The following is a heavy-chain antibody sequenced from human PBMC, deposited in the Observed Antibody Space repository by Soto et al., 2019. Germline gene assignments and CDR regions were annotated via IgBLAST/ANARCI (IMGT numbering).Heavy chain of an antibody. CDR3: ARVEGITIFGVVITARREYFQH. Sequence: SETLSLTCAGYGGSFSGYYWSWIRQPPGKGLEWIGEINHSGSTNYNPSLKSRVTISVDTSKNQFSLKLSSVTAADTAVYYCARVEGITIFGVVITARREYFQHWGQGTLVT. D-gene: IGHD3-3*01. J-gene: IGHJ1*01. CDR2: INHSGST. CDR1: GGSFSGYY. V-gene: IGHV4-34*01.